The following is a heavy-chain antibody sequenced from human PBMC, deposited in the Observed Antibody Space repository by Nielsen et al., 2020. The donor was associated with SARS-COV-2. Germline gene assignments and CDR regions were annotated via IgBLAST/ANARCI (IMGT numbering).Heavy chain of an antibody. Sequence: WIRQPPGKGLEWIGYIHFSGNTYYNPSLKSRVTMSVDTSKNQFSLNLTSVTAADTALYYCARGRRGITMVRGVLLDYWGQGTLVTVSS. CDR3: ARGRRGITMVRGVLLDY. D-gene: IGHD3-10*01. V-gene: IGHV4-31*02. CDR2: IHFSGNT. J-gene: IGHJ4*02.